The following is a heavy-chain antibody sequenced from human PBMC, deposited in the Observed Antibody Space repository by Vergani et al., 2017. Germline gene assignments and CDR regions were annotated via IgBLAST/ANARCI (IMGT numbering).Heavy chain of an antibody. D-gene: IGHD3-10*01. Sequence: QVQLQESGPGLVKPSETLSLTCTVSGGSISSYYWSWIRQPAGKGLEWIGRIYTSGSTNYNPSLKSRVTMSVDTSKNQFSLKLSSVTAADTAVYYCARVFPITRRSNAFDIWGQGTMVTVSS. CDR3: ARVFPITRRSNAFDI. V-gene: IGHV4-4*07. J-gene: IGHJ3*02. CDR1: GGSISSYY. CDR2: IYTSGST.